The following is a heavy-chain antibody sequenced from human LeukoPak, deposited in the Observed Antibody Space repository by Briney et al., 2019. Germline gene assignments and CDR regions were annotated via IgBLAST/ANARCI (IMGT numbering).Heavy chain of an antibody. CDR1: GGYISSYY. D-gene: IGHD3-10*01. Sequence: PSETLSLTCTVSGGYISSYYWSWIRQPPGKGLEWIGYIYYSGSTNYNPSLKSRVTISVDTSKNQFSLKLSSVTAADTAVYYCARGSIYYYGSAIFDYWGQGTLVTVSS. V-gene: IGHV4-59*01. J-gene: IGHJ4*02. CDR3: ARGSIYYYGSAIFDY. CDR2: IYYSGST.